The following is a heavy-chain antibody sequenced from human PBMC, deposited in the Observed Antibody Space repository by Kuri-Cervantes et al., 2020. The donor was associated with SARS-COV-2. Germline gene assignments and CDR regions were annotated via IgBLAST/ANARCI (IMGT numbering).Heavy chain of an antibody. CDR1: GYTFTSYD. D-gene: IGHD6-13*01. CDR2: IIPIFGTA. V-gene: IGHV1-69*05. CDR3: ARGVLSSSSWTYYYYYYMDV. Sequence: SVKVSCKASGYTFTSYDINWVRQATGQGLEWMGGIIPIFGTANYAQKFQGRVTITTDESTSTAYMELSSLRSEDTAVYYCARGVLSSSSWTYYYYYYMDVWGKGTTVTVSS. J-gene: IGHJ6*03.